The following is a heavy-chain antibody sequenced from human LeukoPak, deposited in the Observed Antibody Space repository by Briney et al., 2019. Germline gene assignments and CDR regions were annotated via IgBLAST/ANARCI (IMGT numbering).Heavy chain of an antibody. Sequence: PSETLSLACAVYGGSFSGYYWSWIRQPPGKGLEWSGEINHSGSTNYDPSLKSRVTISVDRSKNQFSLKLSSVTAADTAVYYCARRTTVTIPFGYWGQGTLVTVSS. CDR1: GGSFSGYY. D-gene: IGHD4-11*01. CDR3: ARRTTVTIPFGY. V-gene: IGHV4-34*01. CDR2: INHSGST. J-gene: IGHJ4*02.